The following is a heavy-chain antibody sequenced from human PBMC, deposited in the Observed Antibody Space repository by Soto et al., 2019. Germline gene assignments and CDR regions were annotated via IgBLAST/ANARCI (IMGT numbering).Heavy chain of an antibody. V-gene: IGHV4-59*08. Sequence: SETLSLTCTVSGGSITSYYWSWIRQPPGKGLEWIGYIYYSGSTNYNPSLKSRVTISVDTSKNQFSLKLSSVTAADTAVYYCARTIVRGGGVYMDVWGKGTTVTVSS. CDR2: IYYSGST. CDR1: GGSITSYY. D-gene: IGHD3-10*01. J-gene: IGHJ6*03. CDR3: ARTIVRGGGVYMDV.